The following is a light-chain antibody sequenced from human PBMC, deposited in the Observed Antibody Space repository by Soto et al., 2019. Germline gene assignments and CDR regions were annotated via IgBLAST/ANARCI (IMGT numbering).Light chain of an antibody. CDR3: QQTRSYPST. CDR2: AAS. Sequence: IQLAQSPPSLSASVGDRVTITCRASQDIAIYLAWYQQKPGEAPKLLIHAASTLHGWVPSRFSGSGSGTDFTLTITSLQAEDCATYYCQQTRSYPSTFGGGTKVEIK. V-gene: IGKV1-9*01. J-gene: IGKJ4*01. CDR1: QDIAIY.